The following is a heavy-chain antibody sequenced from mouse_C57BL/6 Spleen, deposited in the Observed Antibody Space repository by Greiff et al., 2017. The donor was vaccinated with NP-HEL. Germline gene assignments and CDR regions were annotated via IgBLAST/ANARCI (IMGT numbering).Heavy chain of an antibody. CDR2: ISNLAYSI. J-gene: IGHJ4*01. Sequence: EVHLVESGGGLVQPGGSLKLSCAASGFTFSDYGMAWVRQAPRTGPEWVAFISNLAYSIYYADTVTGRFTISRETAKNTRYLEMSSLRSEDTAMYYCASLSSFYAMDYWGQGTSVTVSS. CDR1: GFTFSDYG. V-gene: IGHV5-15*01. CDR3: ASLSSFYAMDY. D-gene: IGHD1-1*01.